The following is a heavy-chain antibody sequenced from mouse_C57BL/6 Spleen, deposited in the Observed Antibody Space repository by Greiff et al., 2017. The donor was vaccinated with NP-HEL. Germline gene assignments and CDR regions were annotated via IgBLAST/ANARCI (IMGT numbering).Heavy chain of an antibody. Sequence: VQLKESGGGLVQPKGSLKLSCAASGFSFNTYAMNWVRQAPGKGLEWVARIRSKSNNYATYYADSVKDRFTISRDDSESMLYLQMNNLKTEDTAMYYCVRHASIYYDYDWFAYWGQRTLVTVSA. V-gene: IGHV10-1*01. CDR2: IRSKSNNYAT. CDR1: GFSFNTYA. D-gene: IGHD2-4*01. J-gene: IGHJ3*01. CDR3: VRHASIYYDYDWFAY.